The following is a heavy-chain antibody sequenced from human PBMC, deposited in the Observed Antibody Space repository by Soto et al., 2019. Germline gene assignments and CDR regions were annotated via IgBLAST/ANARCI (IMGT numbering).Heavy chain of an antibody. D-gene: IGHD1-26*01. CDR2: ISWNSGSM. CDR1: GFTFDDFDDYA. Sequence: LRLSCAASGFTFDDFDDYAMHWVRRRPGEGLEWVSGISWNSGSMGYADSVKARFTISRDNAKKSLHLQMNSLSAEDTALYYCAKDISGRGSYYYYYGMDVWGQGTTVTRLL. V-gene: IGHV3-9*01. CDR3: AKDISGRGSYYYYYGMDV. J-gene: IGHJ6*02.